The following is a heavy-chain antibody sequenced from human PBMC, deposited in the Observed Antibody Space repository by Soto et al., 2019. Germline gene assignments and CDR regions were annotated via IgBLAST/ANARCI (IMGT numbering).Heavy chain of an antibody. D-gene: IGHD3-22*01. CDR2: IWYDGSNK. J-gene: IGHJ1*01. CDR1: GFTFSSYG. CDR3: ARDDQYYYDSSGYYAEYFQQ. V-gene: IGHV3-33*01. Sequence: QVQLVESGGGVVQPGRSLRLSCAASGFTFSSYGMHWVRQAPGKGLEWVAVIWYDGSNKYYADSVKGRFTISRDNSKNTLYLQMNSLRAEDTAVYYCARDDQYYYDSSGYYAEYFQQWGQGTLVTVSS.